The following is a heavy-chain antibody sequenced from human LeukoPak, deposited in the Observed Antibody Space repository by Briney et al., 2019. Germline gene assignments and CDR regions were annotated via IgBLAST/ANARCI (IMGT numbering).Heavy chain of an antibody. CDR2: ISAYNGNT. V-gene: IGHV1-18*01. J-gene: IGHJ1*01. CDR1: GYTFTSYG. Sequence: ASVKVSCTASGYTFTSYGISWVRQAPGQGLEWMGWISAYNGNTNYAQKLQGRVTMTTDTSTSTAYMELRSLRSDDTAVYYCARAADPYDSSGYYLAEYFQHWGQGTLVTVSS. CDR3: ARAADPYDSSGYYLAEYFQH. D-gene: IGHD3-22*01.